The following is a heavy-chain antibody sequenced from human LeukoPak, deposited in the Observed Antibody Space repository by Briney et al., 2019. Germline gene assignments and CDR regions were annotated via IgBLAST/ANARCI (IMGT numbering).Heavy chain of an antibody. CDR1: GFTFATYT. V-gene: IGHV3-21*01. Sequence: PGGSLRLSCTGAGFTFATYTFNWVRQAPGKGLEWVASIGATQTYIYYADSVKGRFTVSRDNAEKSVYLQMNNLRAEDTGVYYCVRDRGTYRPIDYWGQGTWSLSPQ. D-gene: IGHD1-26*01. CDR2: IGATQTYI. CDR3: VRDRGTYRPIDY. J-gene: IGHJ4*02.